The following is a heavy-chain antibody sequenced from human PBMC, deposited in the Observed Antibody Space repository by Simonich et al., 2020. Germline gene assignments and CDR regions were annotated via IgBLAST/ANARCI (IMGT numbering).Heavy chain of an antibody. Sequence: EVQLVESGGGLVKPGGSLRLSCAASGFTFSSYSMNWVRQAPGKGLECVSSISSSSSYIYYADSVKGRFTISRDNAKNSLYLQMNSMRAEDTAVYYCARGIAVAGTGAYGMDVWGQGTTVTVSS. CDR1: GFTFSSYS. CDR2: ISSSSSYI. J-gene: IGHJ6*02. CDR3: ARGIAVAGTGAYGMDV. D-gene: IGHD6-19*01. V-gene: IGHV3-21*01.